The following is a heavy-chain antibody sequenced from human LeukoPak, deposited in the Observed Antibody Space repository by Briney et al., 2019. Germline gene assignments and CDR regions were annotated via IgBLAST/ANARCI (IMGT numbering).Heavy chain of an antibody. CDR2: IKQDRSEK. D-gene: IGHD3-22*01. Sequence: GGSLRLSCAASGFTFSSYWMSWVRQAPGKGLEWVANIKQDRSEKYYVDSVKGRFTISRDNAKNSLYLQMNSLRAEDTAVYYCARANRGPLYYYDSSGYYSARCWFDPWGQGTLVTVSS. J-gene: IGHJ5*02. CDR1: GFTFSSYW. V-gene: IGHV3-7*01. CDR3: ARANRGPLYYYDSSGYYSARCWFDP.